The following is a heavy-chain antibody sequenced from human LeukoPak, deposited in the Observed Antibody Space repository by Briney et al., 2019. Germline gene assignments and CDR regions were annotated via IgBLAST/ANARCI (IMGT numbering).Heavy chain of an antibody. CDR2: IYWNDDK. CDR3: AHSLGYCSGGSCYAVRYFDY. J-gene: IGHJ4*02. V-gene: IGHV2-5*01. D-gene: IGHD2-15*01. CDR1: GFSLSTSGVG. Sequence: SGPTLVKPTQTLTLTCTFSGFSLSTSGVGVGWIRQPPGKALEWLALIYWNDDKRYSPSLKSRLTITKDTSKNQVVLTMTNMDPVDTATYYCAHSLGYCSGGSCYAVRYFDYWGQGTLVTVPS.